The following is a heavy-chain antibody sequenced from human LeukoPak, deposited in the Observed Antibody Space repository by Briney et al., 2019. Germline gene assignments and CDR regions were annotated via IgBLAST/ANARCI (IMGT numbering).Heavy chain of an antibody. CDR3: ARDYPLFDP. CDR1: EFTFSSCE. Sequence: GGSLRLSCTASEFTFSSCEGNWVRQAPGKGLEWVSIIYGGGNTYYADSVRGRFIISRDNSKNMLFLQMNSLRAEDTAVYYCARDYPLFDPWGQGTLVTVSS. CDR2: IYGGGNT. V-gene: IGHV3-53*01. J-gene: IGHJ5*02.